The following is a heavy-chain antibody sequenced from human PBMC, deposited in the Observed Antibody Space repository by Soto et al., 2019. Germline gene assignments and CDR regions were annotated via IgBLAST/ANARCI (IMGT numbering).Heavy chain of an antibody. CDR3: ARTMYSSSSFGY. CDR1: GGTFSSYA. V-gene: IGHV1-69*13. D-gene: IGHD6-6*01. J-gene: IGHJ4*02. Sequence: SVKVSCKASGGTFSSYAISWVRQAPGQGLEWMGGIIPIFGTANYAQKFQGRVAITADESTSTAYMELSSLRSEDTAVYYCARTMYSSSSFGYWGQGTLVTVSS. CDR2: IIPIFGTA.